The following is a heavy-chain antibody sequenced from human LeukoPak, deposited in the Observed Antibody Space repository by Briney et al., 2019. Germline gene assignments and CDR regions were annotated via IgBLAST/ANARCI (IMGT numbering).Heavy chain of an antibody. V-gene: IGHV3-21*01. CDR1: GFTFSSYS. CDR3: ASYYIRAGYPWGFDY. J-gene: IGHJ4*02. D-gene: IGHD5-24*01. Sequence: PGGSLRLSCAASGFTFSSYSMNWVRQAPGKGLEWVSSISSSSSYIYYADSVKGRFTIYRDNAKNSLYLQMNSLPAEDTAVYYCASYYIRAGYPWGFDYWGQGTLVTVSS. CDR2: ISSSSSYI.